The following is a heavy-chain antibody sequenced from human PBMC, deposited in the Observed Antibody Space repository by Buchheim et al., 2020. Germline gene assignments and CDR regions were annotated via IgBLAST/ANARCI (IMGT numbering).Heavy chain of an antibody. CDR2: IYYSGST. D-gene: IGHD3-3*01. CDR1: GGSISSGGYY. CDR3: ARRPSWSGYYTYFDY. V-gene: IGHV4-31*03. Sequence: QVQLQESGPGLVKPSQTLSLTCTVSGGSISSGGYYWSWIRQHPGKGLEWIGYIYYSGSTYYNPSLKSRITISVATSTHQFSLKLSAVTAADTAVYYCARRPSWSGYYTYFDYWGQGTL. J-gene: IGHJ4*02.